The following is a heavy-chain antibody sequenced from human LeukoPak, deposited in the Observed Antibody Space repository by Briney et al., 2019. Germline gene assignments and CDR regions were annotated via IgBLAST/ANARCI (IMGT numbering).Heavy chain of an antibody. Sequence: PGGSLRLSCAASGFTFSNYWMSWVRQAPGKGLEWVASIKQDGSEKYYVDSVKGRFTISRDNADRSLYLQMTSLRVEDTAVYLCASRYCTGVYCFAASYMCMDVWGKETTVTVSS. V-gene: IGHV3-7*01. D-gene: IGHD2-8*02. CDR3: ASRYCTGVYCFAASYMCMDV. CDR2: IKQDGSEK. J-gene: IGHJ6*03. CDR1: GFTFSNYW.